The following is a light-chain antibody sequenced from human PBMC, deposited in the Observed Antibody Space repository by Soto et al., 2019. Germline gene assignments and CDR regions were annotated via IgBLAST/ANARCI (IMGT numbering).Light chain of an antibody. J-gene: IGKJ5*01. CDR3: QQYGHPRSVT. Sequence: EIVLTQSPGTLSLSPGEEATLSCRASQSVDSNYLAWYQQKPGQTPRLIIYGASGRADGIPHRFSGSGCGTGITLTISQVEPEDFAVYYSQQYGHPRSVTFGQGTRL. CDR1: QSVDSNY. V-gene: IGKV3-20*01. CDR2: GAS.